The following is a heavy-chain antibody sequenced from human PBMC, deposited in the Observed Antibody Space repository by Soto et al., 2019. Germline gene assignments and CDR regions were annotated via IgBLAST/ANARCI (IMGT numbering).Heavy chain of an antibody. Sequence: GGSLRLSCAASGFTFSSYWMSWVRQAPGKGLEWVANIKQDGSEKYYVDSVKGRFTISRDNAKNSLYLQMNSLRAEDTAVYYCARCLAVEMATIYYFDYWGQGTLVTVSS. V-gene: IGHV3-7*01. J-gene: IGHJ4*02. D-gene: IGHD5-12*01. CDR1: GFTFSSYW. CDR3: ARCLAVEMATIYYFDY. CDR2: IKQDGSEK.